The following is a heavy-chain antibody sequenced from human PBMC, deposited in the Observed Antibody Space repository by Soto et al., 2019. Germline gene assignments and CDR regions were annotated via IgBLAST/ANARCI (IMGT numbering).Heavy chain of an antibody. CDR1: GFIFSDYY. D-gene: IGHD6-19*01. J-gene: IGHJ1*01. CDR2: ISDDISFI. V-gene: IGHV3-11*06. CDR3: AGEREQWVGTT. Sequence: QVQLVESGGGLVKPGGSLRLSCAASGFIFSDYYMSWIRQAPGKGLEWISYISDDISFIEYADYVRGRFTISRDNAKNAVYLQMNRLRAEYTAVYYCAGEREQWVGTTWGQGILVAVSS.